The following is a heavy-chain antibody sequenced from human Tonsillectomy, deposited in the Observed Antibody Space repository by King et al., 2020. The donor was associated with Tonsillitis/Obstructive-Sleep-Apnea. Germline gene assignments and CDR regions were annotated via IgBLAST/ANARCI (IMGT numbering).Heavy chain of an antibody. Sequence: QLVQSGSELKKPGASVKVSCKASGYTFTSYAMNWVRQAPGQGLEWMGWINTNTGNPTYSQGFTGRFVFSLDTSLSTAYLQISSLKAEDTAVYYCAYCSGGSCYDAFDIWGQGTMVTVSS. CDR2: INTNTGNP. V-gene: IGHV7-4-1*02. CDR1: GYTFTSYA. D-gene: IGHD2-15*01. J-gene: IGHJ3*02. CDR3: AYCSGGSCYDAFDI.